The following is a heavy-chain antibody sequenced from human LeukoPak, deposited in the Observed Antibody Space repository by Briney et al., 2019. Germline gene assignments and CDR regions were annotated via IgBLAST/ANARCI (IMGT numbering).Heavy chain of an antibody. J-gene: IGHJ4*02. CDR2: ISSSSSYI. CDR3: ARGLLMGDYVWGSYDY. D-gene: IGHD3-16*01. CDR1: GFTFSSYS. V-gene: IGHV3-21*01. Sequence: GGSLRLSCAASGFTFSSYSMNWVRQAPGKGLEWVSSISSSSSYIYYADSVKGRFTISRDNAKNSLYLQMNSLRAEDTAVYYCARGLLMGDYVWGSYDYWGQGTLVAVSS.